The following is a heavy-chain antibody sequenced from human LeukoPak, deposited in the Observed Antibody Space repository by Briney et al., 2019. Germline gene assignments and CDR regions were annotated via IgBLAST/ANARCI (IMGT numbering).Heavy chain of an antibody. CDR3: AKGRWDSSGYLIDY. Sequence: PGGSLRLSCAASGFTFSSYAMSWVRQAPGKGLEWVSAISGSGGSTYYADSVKGRFTIPRDNSKNTLYLQMNSLRAEDTAVYYCAKGRWDSSGYLIDYWGQGTLVTVSS. V-gene: IGHV3-23*01. J-gene: IGHJ4*02. CDR2: ISGSGGST. D-gene: IGHD3-22*01. CDR1: GFTFSSYA.